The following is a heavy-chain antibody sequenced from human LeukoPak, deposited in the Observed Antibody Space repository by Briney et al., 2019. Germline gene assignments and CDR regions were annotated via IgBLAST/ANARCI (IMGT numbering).Heavy chain of an antibody. CDR1: GFTVSSNY. Sequence: GGSLRLSCAASGFTVSSNYMSWVRQAPGKGLEWVSVIYSGGSTYYADSVKGRFTISRDNSKNTLYLQLNSLRAEDTAVYCCARDQNYLSLYGMDVWGQGTTVTVSS. D-gene: IGHD1-7*01. V-gene: IGHV3-66*01. CDR2: IYSGGST. J-gene: IGHJ6*02. CDR3: ARDQNYLSLYGMDV.